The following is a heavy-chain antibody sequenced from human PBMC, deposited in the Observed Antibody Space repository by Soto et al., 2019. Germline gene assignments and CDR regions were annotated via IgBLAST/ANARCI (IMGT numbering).Heavy chain of an antibody. D-gene: IGHD2-15*01. Sequence: GGSLRLSCAASGFTVSGNYMSWVRQAPGKGLEWVSVIYSGGSTYYADSVKGRFTISRDNSKNTLYLQMNSLRAEDTAVYYCARWRGYCSGGSCYDAFDIWGQGTMVTV. V-gene: IGHV3-66*01. CDR3: ARWRGYCSGGSCYDAFDI. J-gene: IGHJ3*02. CDR2: IYSGGST. CDR1: GFTVSGNY.